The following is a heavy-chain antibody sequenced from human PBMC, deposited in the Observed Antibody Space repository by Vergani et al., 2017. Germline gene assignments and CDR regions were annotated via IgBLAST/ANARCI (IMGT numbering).Heavy chain of an antibody. J-gene: IGHJ4*02. D-gene: IGHD3-9*01. CDR1: GGTFSSYA. CDR3: ASGRKDEHDWLSRPRGFFDY. Sequence: QVQLVQSGAEVKKPGSSVKVSCKASGGTFSSYAISWVRQAPGQGLEWMGGIIPIFGTANYAQKFQGRVTITADESTSTAYMELSSLRSEDTAVYYCASGRKDEHDWLSRPRGFFDYWGQGTLVTVSS. CDR2: IIPIFGTA. V-gene: IGHV1-69*01.